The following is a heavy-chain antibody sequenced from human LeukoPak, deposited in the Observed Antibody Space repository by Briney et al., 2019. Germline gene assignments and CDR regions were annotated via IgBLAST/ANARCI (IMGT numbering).Heavy chain of an antibody. Sequence: PSETLPLTCTVSGGSISSGSYYWSWIRQPAGKGLEWIGRIYTSGSTNYNPSLKSRVTISVDTSKNQFSLKLSSVTAADTAVYYCSITGTTRPFDIWGQGTMVTVSS. CDR2: IYTSGST. J-gene: IGHJ3*02. CDR3: SITGTTRPFDI. CDR1: GGSISSGSYY. V-gene: IGHV4-61*02. D-gene: IGHD1-20*01.